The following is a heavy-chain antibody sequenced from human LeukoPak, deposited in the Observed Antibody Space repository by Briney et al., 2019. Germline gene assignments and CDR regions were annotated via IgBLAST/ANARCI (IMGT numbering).Heavy chain of an antibody. J-gene: IGHJ4*02. CDR2: INHSGYT. CDR1: GVPFSNYY. Sequence: PSETLSLTCAVSGVPFSNYYWSWVRQSPRQGLEWIGEINHSGYTNYNPPPKSRVTMSIDTSKNQFSLILTSVTAADAGVYYCTRAVAGHPDWGQGTLVTVSS. V-gene: IGHV4-34*01. D-gene: IGHD6-19*01. CDR3: TRAVAGHPD.